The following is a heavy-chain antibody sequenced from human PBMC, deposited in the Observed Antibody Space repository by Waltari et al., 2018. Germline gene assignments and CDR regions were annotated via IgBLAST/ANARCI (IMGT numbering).Heavy chain of an antibody. Sequence: EVQLLGSGAGFFRPGVSRSLSCAAAGLTSITYGTTGSRQAPGKGLVWVSRINSDWSSTSYADSVEGRFTIARDNAKNTLYLQMNSLRAEDTAVYYCARDPRRGYHYFDYWGQGTLVTVSS. D-gene: IGHD6-13*01. J-gene: IGHJ4*02. CDR2: INSDWSST. CDR1: GLTSITYG. CDR3: ARDPRRGYHYFDY. V-gene: IGHV3-74*01.